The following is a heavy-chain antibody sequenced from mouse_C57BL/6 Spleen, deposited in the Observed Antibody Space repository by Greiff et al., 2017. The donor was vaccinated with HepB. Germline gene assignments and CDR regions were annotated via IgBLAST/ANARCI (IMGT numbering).Heavy chain of an antibody. V-gene: IGHV1-5*01. CDR3: ARGVYYDYECYAMDY. J-gene: IGHJ4*01. Sequence: VQLQQSGTVLVRPGASVKMSCKTSGYTFTSYWMHWVKQRPGQGLEWIGAIYPGNSDTSDNQKFKGKAKLTAVTAASTAYMELSSLTSEDSAVYYCARGVYYDYECYAMDYWGQGTSVTVSS. CDR1: GYTFTSYW. CDR2: IYPGNSDT. D-gene: IGHD2-4*01.